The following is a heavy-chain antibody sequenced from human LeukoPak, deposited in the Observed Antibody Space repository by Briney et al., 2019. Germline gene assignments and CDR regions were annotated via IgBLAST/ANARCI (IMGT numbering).Heavy chain of an antibody. J-gene: IGHJ4*02. Sequence: GGSLRLSCAASGFTFSSYGMHWVRQAPGKGLKWVAFIRYDGSNKYYADSVKGRFTISRDNSKNTLYLQMNSLRAEDTAVYYCAKERNYYDPRVYYDYWAQGTLVTVPS. V-gene: IGHV3-30*02. CDR3: AKERNYYDPRVYYDY. CDR1: GFTFSSYG. D-gene: IGHD3-22*01. CDR2: IRYDGSNK.